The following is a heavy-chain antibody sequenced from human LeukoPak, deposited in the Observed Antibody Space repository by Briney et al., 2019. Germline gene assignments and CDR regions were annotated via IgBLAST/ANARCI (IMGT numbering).Heavy chain of an antibody. Sequence: GGSLRLSCAASGFTFSSYGMSWVRQPPGKGPEWVSGFSGSGDSTDYADSVKGRFTISRENSKNTLYLQMNSLRAEDTALYYCVKWELLFDAFDIWGQGTMVTVSS. D-gene: IGHD1-26*01. CDR2: FSGSGDST. CDR3: VKWELLFDAFDI. CDR1: GFTFSSYG. J-gene: IGHJ3*02. V-gene: IGHV3-23*01.